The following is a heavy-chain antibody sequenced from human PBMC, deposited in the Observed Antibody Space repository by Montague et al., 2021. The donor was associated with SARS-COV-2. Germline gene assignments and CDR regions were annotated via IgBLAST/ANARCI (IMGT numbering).Heavy chain of an antibody. D-gene: IGHD4-17*01. V-gene: IGHV6-1*01. Sequence: CAISGDSVSSNSAAWNWIRQSPSRGLEWLGRTYYRSKWYNDYAVSVKSRITINPDTSKNQFSLKLSSVTAADTAVYYCARGRTVTTFYYYYGMDVWGQGTTVTVSS. CDR2: TYYRSKWYN. CDR3: ARGRTVTTFYYYYGMDV. CDR1: GDSVSSNSAA. J-gene: IGHJ6*02.